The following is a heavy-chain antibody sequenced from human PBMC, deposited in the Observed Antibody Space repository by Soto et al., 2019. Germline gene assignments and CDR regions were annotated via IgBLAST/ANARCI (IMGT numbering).Heavy chain of an antibody. CDR1: GGSVSSGSYY. D-gene: IGHD6-19*01. Sequence: LSLTCTVSGGSVSSGSYYWSWIRQPPGKGLEWIGYIYYSGSNNYNPSLKSRVTKSVDTSKNQFSLKLSSVTAADTAVYYCARGIEGWYQGRYYYGMDVWGQGTTVTVSS. CDR3: ARGIEGWYQGRYYYGMDV. CDR2: IYYSGSN. V-gene: IGHV4-61*01. J-gene: IGHJ6*02.